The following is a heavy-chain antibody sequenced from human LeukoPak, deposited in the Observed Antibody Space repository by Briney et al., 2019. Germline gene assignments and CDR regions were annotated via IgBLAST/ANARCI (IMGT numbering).Heavy chain of an antibody. J-gene: IGHJ6*03. CDR1: GGSFSGYY. CDR2: INHSGST. D-gene: IGHD1-20*01. CDR3: ARDINWSRYYMDV. V-gene: IGHV4-34*01. Sequence: PSETLSLTCAVYGGSFSGYYWSWIRQPPGKGLEWIGEINHSGSTNYNPSLKSRVTISVDTSKNQFSLKLSSVTAADTAVYYCARDINWSRYYMDVWGKGTTVTVSS.